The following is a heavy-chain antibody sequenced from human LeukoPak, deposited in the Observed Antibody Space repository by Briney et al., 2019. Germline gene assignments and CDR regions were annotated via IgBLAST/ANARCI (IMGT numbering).Heavy chain of an antibody. J-gene: IGHJ5*02. CDR2: IYYSGST. D-gene: IGHD3-22*01. CDR1: GGSMSSYY. V-gene: IGHV4-59*12. Sequence: SETLSLTCTVSGGSMSSYYWSWIRQPPGKGLEWIGYIYYSGSTYYNPSLKSRVTISVDTSKNQFSLKLSSVTAADTAVYYCARAPYDSSGYYPNWFDPWGQGTLVTVSS. CDR3: ARAPYDSSGYYPNWFDP.